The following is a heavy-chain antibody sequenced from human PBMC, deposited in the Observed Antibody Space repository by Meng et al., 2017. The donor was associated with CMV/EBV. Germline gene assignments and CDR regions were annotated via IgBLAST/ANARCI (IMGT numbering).Heavy chain of an antibody. J-gene: IGHJ6*02. Sequence: SVKVSCKASGGTFSSYAISWVRQAPGQGLEWMGGIIPIFGTANYAQKFQGRVTITTDESTSTAYTELSSLRSEDTAVYYCARIVTTDYYGMDVWGQGTTVTVSS. CDR1: GGTFSSYA. CDR3: ARIVTTDYYGMDV. V-gene: IGHV1-69*05. CDR2: IIPIFGTA. D-gene: IGHD4-17*01.